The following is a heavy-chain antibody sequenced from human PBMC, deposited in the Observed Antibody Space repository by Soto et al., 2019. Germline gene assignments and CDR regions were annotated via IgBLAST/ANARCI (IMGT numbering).Heavy chain of an antibody. V-gene: IGHV3-33*01. Sequence: SLRLSCAASGFTFSSYGMHWVRQAPGKGLEWVAVIWYDGSNKYYADSVKGRFTISRDNSKNTLYLQMNSLRAEDTAVYYCARDTYRKYYYDSRAKGAFDIWGQGTMVTVSS. CDR3: ARDTYRKYYYDSRAKGAFDI. D-gene: IGHD3-22*01. CDR2: IWYDGSNK. CDR1: GFTFSSYG. J-gene: IGHJ3*02.